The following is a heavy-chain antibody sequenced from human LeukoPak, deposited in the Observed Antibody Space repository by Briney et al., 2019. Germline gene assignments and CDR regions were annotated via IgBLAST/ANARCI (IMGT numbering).Heavy chain of an antibody. J-gene: IGHJ5*02. CDR2: INFGDSKT. CDR1: GHSFTNHW. Sequence: GESLKISCKASGHSFTNHWIGWVRQMPGIGLEWVGIINFGDSKTLYSPSFQGQVTISLDKSISTTYLQWRSLKASDTAIYYCATRCYSGSPNWYDPWGQGTPVTVSS. CDR3: ATRCYSGSPNWYDP. V-gene: IGHV5-51*01. D-gene: IGHD1-26*01.